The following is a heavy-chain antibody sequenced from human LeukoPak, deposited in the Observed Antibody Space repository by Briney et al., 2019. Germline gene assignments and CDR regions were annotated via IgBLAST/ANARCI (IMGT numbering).Heavy chain of an antibody. CDR3: AREGSSGWYWDY. CDR2: IKQDGSDK. D-gene: IGHD6-19*01. J-gene: IGHJ4*02. Sequence: PGGSLRLSCAASGFTFGSYWMSWVRQAPGQGLEWVANIKQDGSDKYYVDSVKGRFTISRDNAKNSLYLQMNSLRAEDTAVYYCAREGSSGWYWDYWGQGTLVTVPS. CDR1: GFTFGSYW. V-gene: IGHV3-7*01.